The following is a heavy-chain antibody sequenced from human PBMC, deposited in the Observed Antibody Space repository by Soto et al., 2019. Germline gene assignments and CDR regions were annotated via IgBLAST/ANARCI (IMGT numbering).Heavy chain of an antibody. CDR2: IIPIFGTA. CDR1: GGTFSSYA. V-gene: IGHV1-69*13. J-gene: IGHJ6*02. CDR3: ARPNSSSSAIYYYYYGMDV. Sequence: SVKVSCKASGGTFSSYAISWVRQAPGQGLEWMGGIIPIFGTANYAQKFQGRVTITADESTSTAYMELSSLRSEDTAVYYCARPNSSSSAIYYYYYGMDVWGQGTTVTVSS. D-gene: IGHD6-6*01.